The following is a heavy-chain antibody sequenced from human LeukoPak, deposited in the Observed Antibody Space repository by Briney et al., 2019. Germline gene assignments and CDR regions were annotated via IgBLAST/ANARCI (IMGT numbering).Heavy chain of an antibody. Sequence: PGGSLRLSCAASGFTFSDYYMSWIRQAPGKGLEWVSYISSSGSTIYYADSVKGRFTISRDNSKNTLYLQMNSLRAEDTAVYYCATPKYDSSGYYFVYWGQGTLVTVSS. CDR2: ISSSGSTI. D-gene: IGHD3-22*01. CDR1: GFTFSDYY. J-gene: IGHJ4*02. CDR3: ATPKYDSSGYYFVY. V-gene: IGHV3-11*01.